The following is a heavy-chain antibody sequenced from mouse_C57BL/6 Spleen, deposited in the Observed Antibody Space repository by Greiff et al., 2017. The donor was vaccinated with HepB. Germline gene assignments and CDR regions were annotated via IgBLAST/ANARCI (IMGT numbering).Heavy chain of an antibody. CDR1: GYTFTSYW. D-gene: IGHD2-5*01. Sequence: VKLQQPGAELVKPGASVKLSCKASGYTFTSYWMHWVKQRPGQGLEWIGMIHPNSGSTNYNEKFKSKATLTVDKSSSTAYMQLSSLTSEDAAVYYCARGAYYSNYDAMDYWGQGTSVTVSS. J-gene: IGHJ4*01. V-gene: IGHV1-64*01. CDR2: IHPNSGST. CDR3: ARGAYYSNYDAMDY.